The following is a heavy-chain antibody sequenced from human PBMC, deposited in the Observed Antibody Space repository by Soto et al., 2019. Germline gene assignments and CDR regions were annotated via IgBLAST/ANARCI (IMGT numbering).Heavy chain of an antibody. CDR2: IYHSGST. CDR3: ARSLSHYYGLDV. V-gene: IGHV4-4*02. Sequence: QVQLQESGPGLVKPSGTLSLTCAVSGGSISTNNWWSWVRQPPGKGLEWIGEIYHSGSTNYNPSLQSRXXIXVXXSKNQFSLKLSSVTAADTAVYYCARSLSHYYGLDVWGQGTTVTVSS. CDR1: GGSISTNNW. J-gene: IGHJ6*02.